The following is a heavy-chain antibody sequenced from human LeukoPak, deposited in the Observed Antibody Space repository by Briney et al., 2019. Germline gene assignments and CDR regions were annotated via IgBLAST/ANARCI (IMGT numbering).Heavy chain of an antibody. CDR3: AKGPVGYSYGQPDNWFDP. CDR2: ISWNSGSI. CDR1: GFTFDDYA. D-gene: IGHD5-18*01. Sequence: PGGSLGLSCAASGFTFDDYAMHWVRQAPGKGLEWVSGISWNSGSIGYADSVKGRFTISRDNAKNSLYLQMNSLRAEDTALYYCAKGPVGYSYGQPDNWFDPWGQGTLVTVSS. J-gene: IGHJ5*02. V-gene: IGHV3-9*01.